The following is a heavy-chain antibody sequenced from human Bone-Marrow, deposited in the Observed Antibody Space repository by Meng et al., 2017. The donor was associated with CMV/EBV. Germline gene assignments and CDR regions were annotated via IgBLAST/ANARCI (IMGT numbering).Heavy chain of an antibody. D-gene: IGHD3-3*01. J-gene: IGHJ6*02. Sequence: SETLSLTCTVSGSSISSSSYYWGWIRQPPGKGLEWIGSIYYSGSTYYNPSLKSRVTISVDTSKNQFSLKLSSVTAADTAVYYCAREDLVKGRYGMDVWGQGTTVTVSS. CDR1: GSSISSSSYY. CDR3: AREDLVKGRYGMDV. V-gene: IGHV4-39*07. CDR2: IYYSGST.